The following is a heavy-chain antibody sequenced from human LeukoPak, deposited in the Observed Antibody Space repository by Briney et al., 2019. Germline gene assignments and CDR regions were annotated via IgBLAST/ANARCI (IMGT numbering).Heavy chain of an antibody. V-gene: IGHV3-23*01. CDR1: GFTFTSYA. CDR3: VGRIVGEADY. Sequence: GGSLRLSCAASGFTFTSYAMTWVRQAPGKGLEWVSDISGGGRDTFYADSVKGRFSISRDNAKNTLYLQINNARAEDTAVYYCVGRIVGEADYWGQGTLVTVSS. D-gene: IGHD1-26*01. CDR2: ISGGGRDT. J-gene: IGHJ4*02.